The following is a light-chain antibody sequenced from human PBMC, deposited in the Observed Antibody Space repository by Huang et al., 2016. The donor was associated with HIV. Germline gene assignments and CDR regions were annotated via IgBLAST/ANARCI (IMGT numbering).Light chain of an antibody. Sequence: DIQMTQSPSSLSASVGERVTITCRTSQNIKTYLNWYQHKPGKAPDLLIYDASSLRSGVPSSFSASGSGTEFTFTISSLQSDDFATYYCQESYSTPWTFGQGTKVEIK. V-gene: IGKV1-39*01. J-gene: IGKJ1*01. CDR3: QESYSTPWT. CDR1: QNIKTY. CDR2: DAS.